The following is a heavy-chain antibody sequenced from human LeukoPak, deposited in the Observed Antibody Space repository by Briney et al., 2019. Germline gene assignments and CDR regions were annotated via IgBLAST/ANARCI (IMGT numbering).Heavy chain of an antibody. Sequence: PGGSLRLSCAASGFTFSSYSMNWVRQAPGKGLEWVSSINSSSSYIYYADSVKGRFTISRDNAKNSLYLQMNSLRAEVTAVYYCARAVGAGYCSSTSCYINWFDPWGQGTLVTVSS. CDR2: INSSSSYI. V-gene: IGHV3-21*01. D-gene: IGHD2-2*03. CDR3: ARAVGAGYCSSTSCYINWFDP. J-gene: IGHJ5*02. CDR1: GFTFSSYS.